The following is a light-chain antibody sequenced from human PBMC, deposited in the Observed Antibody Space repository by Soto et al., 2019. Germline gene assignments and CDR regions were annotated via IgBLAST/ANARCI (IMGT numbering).Light chain of an antibody. CDR2: AAS. CDR1: QNIGTY. CDR3: QQSYSSPWT. V-gene: IGKV1-39*01. J-gene: IGKJ1*01. Sequence: DLQMTQSPSSLSASVGDRVTISCRSSQNIGTYLSWYQQKPGRAPKLQIYAASNLQSGVPSRFSGSGSGTDFTLTIRSLQPEDFATYFCQQSYSSPWTFGQGTKVEIK.